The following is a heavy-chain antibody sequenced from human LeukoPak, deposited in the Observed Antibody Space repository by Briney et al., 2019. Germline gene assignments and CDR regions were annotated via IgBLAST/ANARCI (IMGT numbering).Heavy chain of an antibody. J-gene: IGHJ4*02. D-gene: IGHD3-22*01. Sequence: SETLSLTCTVSGGSISSYYWSWIRQHPEKGLEFIGYIYYSGNTNYNPSLKSRVTISVDTSKNQFSLKLSSVTAADTAVYYGARIDTSGYNGYSFDYWGQGTLVTVSS. V-gene: IGHV4-59*12. CDR3: ARIDTSGYNGYSFDY. CDR2: IYYSGNT. CDR1: GGSISSYY.